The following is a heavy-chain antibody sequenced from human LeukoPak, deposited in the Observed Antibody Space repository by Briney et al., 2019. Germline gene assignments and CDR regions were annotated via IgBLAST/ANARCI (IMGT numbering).Heavy chain of an antibody. Sequence: PGGSLRLSCAASGFTFSSYGMSWVRQAPGKGLEWVSAISGTGGTTYYADSVKGRFTISRDNSKNTLYLQMNSLRAEDTAVYYCAKDREVGYYYDSSGYPDAFDIWGQGTMVTVSS. CDR1: GFTFSSYG. CDR3: AKDREVGYYYDSSGYPDAFDI. D-gene: IGHD3-22*01. J-gene: IGHJ3*02. V-gene: IGHV3-23*01. CDR2: ISGTGGTT.